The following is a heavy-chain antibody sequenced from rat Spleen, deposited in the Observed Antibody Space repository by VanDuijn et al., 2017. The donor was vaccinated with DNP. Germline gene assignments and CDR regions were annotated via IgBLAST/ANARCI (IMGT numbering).Heavy chain of an antibody. D-gene: IGHD3-8*01. V-gene: IGHV5-25*01. CDR2: IGTSGGSP. CDR3: ARHRTIMPYYYAMDA. CDR1: GFTFNNYD. J-gene: IGHJ4*01. Sequence: EVQLVESGGGLVQPGRSLKLSCGASGFTFNNYDMAWVRQTPTKGLEWVASIGTSGGSPYYRDSVKGRFTISRDNAQSTLYLQMDSLRSEDTATYYCARHRTIMPYYYAMDAWGQGASVTVSS.